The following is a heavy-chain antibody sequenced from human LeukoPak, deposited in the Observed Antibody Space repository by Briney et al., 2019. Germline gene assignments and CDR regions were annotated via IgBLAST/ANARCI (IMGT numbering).Heavy chain of an antibody. D-gene: IGHD3-10*01. V-gene: IGHV3-23*01. CDR2: ISDSGGST. J-gene: IGHJ4*02. CDR3: AKSGSRFGEFY. Sequence: GGSLRLSCVASGFTFSSYGMSWGRQAPGKGLEWVSGISDSGGSTYYADSVKGRFTISRDNSKNTLYLQMNSLRAEDTAVYYCAKSGSRFGEFYWGQGTLVTVSS. CDR1: GFTFSSYG.